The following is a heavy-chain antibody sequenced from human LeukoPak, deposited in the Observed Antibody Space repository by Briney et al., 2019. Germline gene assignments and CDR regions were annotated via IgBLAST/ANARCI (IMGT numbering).Heavy chain of an antibody. CDR1: GFTFSSDW. J-gene: IGHJ6*04. D-gene: IGHD3-10*02. V-gene: IGHV3-7*01. CDR3: AELGITMIGGV. CDR2: INPDGSEK. Sequence: GGSLRLSCAVSGFTFSSDWMIWVRQAPGKGLEWVANINPDGSEKNYVDSVRGRFTISRDNAKNSLDLQMNSLRAEDTAVYYCAELGITMIGGVWGKGTTVTISS.